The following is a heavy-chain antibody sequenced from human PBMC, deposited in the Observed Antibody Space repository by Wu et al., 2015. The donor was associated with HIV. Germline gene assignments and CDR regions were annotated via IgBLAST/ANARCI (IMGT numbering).Heavy chain of an antibody. CDR3: ARDLRRSTAFDL. J-gene: IGHJ3*01. V-gene: IGHV1-2*02. CDR1: GYTFTGYF. CDR2: INPSPYSGST. Sequence: QVQLVQSGAEVKKPGASVNVSCKASGYTFTGYFLHWVRQAPGQGPEWMGWINPSPYSGSTIYAEKFEGRVTMTRDTSINTSYVELTSLRPDDTAVYYCARDLRRSTAFDLWGQGTMVTVSS.